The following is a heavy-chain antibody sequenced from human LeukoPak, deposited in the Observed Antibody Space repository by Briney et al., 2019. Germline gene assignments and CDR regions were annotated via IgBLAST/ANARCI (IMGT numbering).Heavy chain of an antibody. CDR3: ASASAVAGTEVIGFDP. V-gene: IGHV4-59*12. CDR2: IYYSGST. J-gene: IGHJ5*02. CDR1: GGSISSYY. Sequence: SETLSLTCTVSGGSISSYYWSWIRQPPGKGLEWIGYIYYSGSTNYNPSIKSRVTISVDTSKNQFSLKLSSVTAADTAVYYCASASAVAGTEVIGFDPWGQGALVTVSS. D-gene: IGHD6-19*01.